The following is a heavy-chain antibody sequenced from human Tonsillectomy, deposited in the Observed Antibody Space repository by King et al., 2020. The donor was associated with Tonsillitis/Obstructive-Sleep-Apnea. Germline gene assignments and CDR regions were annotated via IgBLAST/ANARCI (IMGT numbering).Heavy chain of an antibody. CDR1: GGSISSYY. CDR3: ARDHCSSTSCYGNYYYMDV. V-gene: IGHV4-59*01. D-gene: IGHD2-2*01. CDR2: IFYSGST. J-gene: IGHJ6*03. Sequence: QLQESGPGLVKPSETLSLTCTVSGGSISSYYWSWIRQPPGKGLEWIGYIFYSGSTNYNPSLKGRVTISVDTSKNQFSLKLSSVTAADSASYYCARDHCSSTSCYGNYYYMDVWGKGTTVTVSS.